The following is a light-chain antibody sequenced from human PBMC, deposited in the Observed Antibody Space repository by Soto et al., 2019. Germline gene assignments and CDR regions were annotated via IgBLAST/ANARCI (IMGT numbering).Light chain of an antibody. J-gene: IGKJ1*01. V-gene: IGKV3-20*01. CDR1: QSVSSSY. Sequence: EIVLTQSPGTLSLSPGERATLSCRASQSVSSSYLAWYQQKPGLAPRLLIYGASIRATGIPDRFSGGGSGTDFTLTISRLEPEDFAVYYCQQYGSSPGTFGQGTKVEIK. CDR3: QQYGSSPGT. CDR2: GAS.